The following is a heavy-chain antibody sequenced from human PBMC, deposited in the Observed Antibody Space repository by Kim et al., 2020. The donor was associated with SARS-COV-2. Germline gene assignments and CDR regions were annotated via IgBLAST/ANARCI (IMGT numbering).Heavy chain of an antibody. CDR3: VKEERDSSGYYWLYYFDY. D-gene: IGHD3-22*01. J-gene: IGHJ4*02. V-gene: IGHV3-64D*06. CDR2: ISSNGGST. CDR1: GFTFSSYA. Sequence: GGSLRLSCSASGFTFSSYAMHWVRQAPGKGLEYVSAISSNGGSTYYADSVKGRFTISRDNSKNTLYLQMSSLRAEDTAVYYCVKEERDSSGYYWLYYFDYWGQGTLVTVSS.